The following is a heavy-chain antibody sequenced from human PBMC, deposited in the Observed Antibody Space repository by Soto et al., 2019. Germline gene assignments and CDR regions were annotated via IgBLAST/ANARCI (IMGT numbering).Heavy chain of an antibody. CDR2: IWNDGSNE. D-gene: IGHD2-15*01. J-gene: IGHJ4*02. Sequence: GGSLRVSCEASGFPFSSFGIHWVRQAPGKGLEWLAIIWNDGSNEYYADSVKGRFTISRDNSNNTVYMQVSNLRAEGTAVYFCARDQTGSGGYSDSSGQGTVVAV. CDR3: ARDQTGSGGYSDS. V-gene: IGHV3-33*01. CDR1: GFPFSSFG.